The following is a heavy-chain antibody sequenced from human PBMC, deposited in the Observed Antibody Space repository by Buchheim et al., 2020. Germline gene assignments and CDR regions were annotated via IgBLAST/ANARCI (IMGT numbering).Heavy chain of an antibody. V-gene: IGHV4-38-2*01. CDR3: ARGLQYYDFWSGYYSGDPFDY. CDR2: IYHSGST. D-gene: IGHD3-3*01. Sequence: QVQLQESGPGLVKPSETLSLTCAVSGYSISSGYYWGWIRQPPGKGLEWIGSIYHSGSTYYNPSLKSRVTISVDTSKNQFSLKLSSVTAADTAVYYCARGLQYYDFWSGYYSGDPFDYWGQGTL. CDR1: GYSISSGYY. J-gene: IGHJ4*02.